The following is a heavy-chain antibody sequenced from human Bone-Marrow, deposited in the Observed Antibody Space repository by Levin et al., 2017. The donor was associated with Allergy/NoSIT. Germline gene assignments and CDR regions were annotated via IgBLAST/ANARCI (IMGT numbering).Heavy chain of an antibody. D-gene: IGHD6-19*01. V-gene: IGHV3-64D*09. Sequence: GESLKISCSASGFIFSSYGMHWVRQAPGKGLEYVSAISSNGGSTYYADSVKGRFTISRDNSKNTLYLQTDSLRAEDTALYYCVKELYGIGWTYDYWGQGTLVTVSS. CDR3: VKELYGIGWTYDY. J-gene: IGHJ4*02. CDR1: GFIFSSYG. CDR2: ISSNGGST.